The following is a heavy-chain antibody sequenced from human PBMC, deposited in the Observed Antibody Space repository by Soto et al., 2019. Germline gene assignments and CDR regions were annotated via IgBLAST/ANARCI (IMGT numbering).Heavy chain of an antibody. CDR1: GDSISSGGYY. D-gene: IGHD1-7*01. CDR3: ARVKGGTTRRAFDS. CDR2: ISDNGGA. Sequence: QVQLQEAGPGLVKPSQTLSLTCTVSGDSISSGGYYWSWIRQHPGKGPEWIGYISDNGGAYYTPSLKGRVVISVDMSENQVSLRLSSVTAADTAVSYCARVKGGTTRRAFDSWGQGTLVTVAS. J-gene: IGHJ4*02. V-gene: IGHV4-31*03.